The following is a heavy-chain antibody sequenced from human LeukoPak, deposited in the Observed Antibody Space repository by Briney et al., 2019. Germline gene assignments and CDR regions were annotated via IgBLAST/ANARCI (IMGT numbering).Heavy chain of an antibody. CDR3: AREGPDKIQEDAFDI. Sequence: SVKVSCKASEGTFSSYAISSVRQAPGQRLEWMGGIIPIFGTASYAQKFQSRVTMTRAMSTSPIYIELCNLTSKEPTVYYCAREGPDKIQEDAFDIWGQGTMVTVSS. D-gene: IGHD5-18*01. CDR1: EGTFSSYA. CDR2: IIPIFGTA. V-gene: IGHV1-69*06. J-gene: IGHJ3*02.